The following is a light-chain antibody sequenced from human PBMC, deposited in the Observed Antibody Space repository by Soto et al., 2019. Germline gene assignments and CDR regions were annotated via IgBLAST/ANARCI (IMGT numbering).Light chain of an antibody. CDR2: EVS. J-gene: IGLJ1*01. CDR1: SGDVGGYNY. V-gene: IGLV2-14*01. CDR3: TSYTSSSTLDV. Sequence: QSVLTQPASVSGSPGQSITISCTGTSGDVGGYNYVSWYQQHPGKAPKLMIYEVSNRPSGVSNRFSGSKSGNTASLTISGLQAEDEADYYCTSYTSSSTLDVFGTGTKLTVL.